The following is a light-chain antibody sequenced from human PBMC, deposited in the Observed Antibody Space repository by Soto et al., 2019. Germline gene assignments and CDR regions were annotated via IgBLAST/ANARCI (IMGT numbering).Light chain of an antibody. CDR2: EVS. CDR3: SSWTSSTTQV. V-gene: IGLV2-14*01. Sequence: QSALAQPASVSGSLGQSITISCTGTSSDAGGYNFVSWYQQHPGKAPKLMIYEVSNRPSGVSNRFSGSKSGNTASLTISGLQAEDEAEYYCSSWTSSTTQVLGGGTKVTVL. J-gene: IGLJ3*02. CDR1: SSDAGGYNF.